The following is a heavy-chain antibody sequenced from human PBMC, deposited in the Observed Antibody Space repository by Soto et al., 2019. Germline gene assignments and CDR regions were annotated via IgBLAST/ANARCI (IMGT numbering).Heavy chain of an antibody. CDR2: IIPIFGTV. CDR1: GGTFSNYA. CDR3: AKFDPLGELLWFEP. V-gene: IGHV1-69*06. Sequence: QEQLVQSGAEVKKPGSSVKVSCRASGGTFSNYAITWVRQAPGRGLEWVGGIIPIFGTVVYAQNLQGRVTITADNSTRRAYMELSSLRSDDTAVYYCAKFDPLGELLWFEPWGQGTLVTVSS. J-gene: IGHJ5*02. D-gene: IGHD3-16*01.